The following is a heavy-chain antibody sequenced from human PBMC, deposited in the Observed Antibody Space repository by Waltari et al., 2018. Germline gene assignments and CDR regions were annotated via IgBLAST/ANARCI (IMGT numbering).Heavy chain of an antibody. J-gene: IGHJ4*02. CDR1: GFTFSSHW. V-gene: IGHV3-7*01. CDR3: ARDSNFDWFSPSFDF. CDR2: IKQDGHEK. D-gene: IGHD3-9*01. Sequence: EVQLVESGGGLVPPGGSIRLSCAASGFTFSSHWMTWVRQAPGKGLEWVASIKQDGHEKYYVASVQGRFTSSRDNVKNSLYLQMNALRTDDTAVYYCARDSNFDWFSPSFDFWGQGNLVTVSS.